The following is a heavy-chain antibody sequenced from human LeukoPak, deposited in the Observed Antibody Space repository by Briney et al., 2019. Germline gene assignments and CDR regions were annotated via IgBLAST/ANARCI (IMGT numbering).Heavy chain of an antibody. J-gene: IGHJ5*02. CDR1: GGSISSSSFS. CDR2: ISYSGSS. CDR3: AKNGLGNYYYLPTGGNWSDP. V-gene: IGHV4-39*07. D-gene: IGHD2/OR15-2a*01. Sequence: SETLSLTCSVSGGSISSSSFSWGWIRQPPGKGLEWIGSISYSGSSYYNPSLKSRVTISVDTSKNQFSLRLSSVTAADTAVYSCAKNGLGNYYYLPTGGNWSDPGGKETLVTVS.